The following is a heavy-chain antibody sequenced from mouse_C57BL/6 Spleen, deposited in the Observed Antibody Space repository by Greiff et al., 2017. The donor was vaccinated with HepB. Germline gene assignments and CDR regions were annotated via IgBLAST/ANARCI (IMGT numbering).Heavy chain of an antibody. V-gene: IGHV1-50*01. CDR1: GYTFTSYW. CDR2: IDPSDSYT. CDR3: ARRDDGYYFDY. J-gene: IGHJ2*01. D-gene: IGHD2-3*01. Sequence: QVQLQQPGAELVKPGASVKLSCKASGYTFTSYWMQWVKQRPGQGLEWIGEIDPSDSYTNYNQKFKGKATLTVDTSSSTAYMQLSSLTSEDSAVDYCARRDDGYYFDYWGQGTTLTVSS.